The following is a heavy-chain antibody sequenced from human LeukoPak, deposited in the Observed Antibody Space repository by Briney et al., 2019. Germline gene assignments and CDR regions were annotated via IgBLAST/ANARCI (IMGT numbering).Heavy chain of an antibody. CDR2: IYPGDSDT. CDR3: ARGGSGPAAPSHY. J-gene: IGHJ4*02. D-gene: IGHD2-2*01. Sequence: GESLKISCKGSGYSFTSYWVGGVRQLPGKGLEGMGIIYPGDSDTRYSPSFQGQVTISADKSISTAYLQWSRLKASDTAMYYCARGGSGPAAPSHYWGQGTLVTVSS. CDR1: GYSFTSYW. V-gene: IGHV5-51*01.